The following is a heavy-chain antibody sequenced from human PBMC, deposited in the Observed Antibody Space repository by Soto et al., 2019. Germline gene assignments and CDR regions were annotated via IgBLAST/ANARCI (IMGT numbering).Heavy chain of an antibody. V-gene: IGHV3-23*01. CDR1: GFTFTNYA. CDR2: LLRSGSTT. Sequence: GGSLRLSCAASGFTFTNYAMTWARQAPGKGLEWVSSLLRSGSTTYYADSVKGRFTISSDISANSLYLQMDSLRAEDTAVYYCAKDAVSGDGIWLLDSWGQGTVVTVYS. J-gene: IGHJ4*02. D-gene: IGHD4-17*01. CDR3: AKDAVSGDGIWLLDS.